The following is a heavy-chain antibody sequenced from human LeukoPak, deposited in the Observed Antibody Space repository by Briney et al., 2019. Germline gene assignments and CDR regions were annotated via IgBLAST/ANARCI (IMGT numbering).Heavy chain of an antibody. CDR1: GVTFSDYS. V-gene: IGHV3-21*06. Sequence: GGSLRLSCAASGVTFSDYSLNWVRQAPGKGLEWVSCISGDSRYIYYADSVKGRSTISRDNAQNSLYLHMNSLRAEDTAVYYCARGPFSSSWSEFDYWGQGTLVTVSS. J-gene: IGHJ4*02. CDR3: ARGPFSSSWSEFDY. CDR2: ISGDSRYI. D-gene: IGHD6-13*01.